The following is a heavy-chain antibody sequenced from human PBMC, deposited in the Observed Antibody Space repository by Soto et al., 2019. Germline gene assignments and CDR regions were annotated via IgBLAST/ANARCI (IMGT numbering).Heavy chain of an antibody. D-gene: IGHD1-1*01. CDR1: GGSISAYY. CDR2: IFSSGAT. V-gene: IGHV4-59*01. Sequence: PSETLSLTCTVSGGSISAYYWTWIRQPPGKGSEWIGYIFSSGATTYNPSLKSRVAISVDTSKNQFSLKLSSVTAADTAVYYCERRKSDAYNFDSWGQGTLVTVSS. CDR3: ERRKSDAYNFDS. J-gene: IGHJ5*01.